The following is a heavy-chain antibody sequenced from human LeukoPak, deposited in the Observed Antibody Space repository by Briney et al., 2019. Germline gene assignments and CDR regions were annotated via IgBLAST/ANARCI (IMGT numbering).Heavy chain of an antibody. CDR3: AREHIVVVTADRDPHYYGMDV. V-gene: IGHV3-48*01. CDR2: ISSSSTTI. Sequence: PGGSLRLSCAASGFTFSNYSMDWVRQAPGKGLEWVSYISSSSTTIYYADSVKGRFTISGDNAKNSLYLQMNSLRAEDTAVYYCAREHIVVVTADRDPHYYGMDVWGHGTTVTVSS. J-gene: IGHJ6*02. CDR1: GFTFSNYS. D-gene: IGHD2-21*02.